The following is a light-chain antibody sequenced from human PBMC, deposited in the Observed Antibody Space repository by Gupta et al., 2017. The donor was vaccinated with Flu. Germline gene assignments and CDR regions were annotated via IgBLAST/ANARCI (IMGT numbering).Light chain of an antibody. J-gene: IGLJ1*01. CDR3: SLYLSSNTYV. V-gene: IGLV2-18*01. CDR2: EVT. Sequence: QSALTQPPSVSGSPGQSVTISCPGTSSDVAIYNHVSWYQQSPGTAPKLMIYEVTNRPSGVPDRFSGSKSGNTASLTISGLQAEDEADYYCSLYLSSNTYVFGSGTKVTVL. CDR1: SSDVAIYNH.